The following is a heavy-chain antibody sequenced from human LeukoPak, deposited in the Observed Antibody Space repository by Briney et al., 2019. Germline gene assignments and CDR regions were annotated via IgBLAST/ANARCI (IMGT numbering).Heavy chain of an antibody. J-gene: IGHJ4*02. CDR3: ARMYSSGWYEAMGY. CDR2: ISSSSSYI. CDR1: GFTFSSYD. D-gene: IGHD6-19*01. Sequence: GGSLRLSCAASGFTFSSYDMNWVRQAPGKGLEWVSSISSSSSYIYYADSVKGRFTISRDNAKNSLYLQMNSLRAEDTAVYYCARMYSSGWYEAMGYWGQGTLVTVSS. V-gene: IGHV3-21*01.